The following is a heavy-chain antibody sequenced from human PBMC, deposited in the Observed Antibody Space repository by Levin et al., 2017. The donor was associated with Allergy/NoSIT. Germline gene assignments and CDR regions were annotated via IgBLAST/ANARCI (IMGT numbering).Heavy chain of an antibody. CDR2: ISYDGSNK. V-gene: IGHV3-30-3*01. Sequence: GESLKISCAASGFTFSSYAMHWVRQAPGKGLEWVAVISYDGSNKYYADSVKGRFTISRDNSKNTLYLQMNSLRAEDTAVYYCAREGSSGWHRPLYYYYYMDVWGKGTTVTVSS. D-gene: IGHD6-19*01. CDR3: AREGSSGWHRPLYYYYYMDV. J-gene: IGHJ6*03. CDR1: GFTFSSYA.